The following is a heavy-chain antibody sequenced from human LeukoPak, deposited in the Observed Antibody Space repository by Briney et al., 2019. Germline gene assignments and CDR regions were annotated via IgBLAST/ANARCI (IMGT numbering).Heavy chain of an antibody. V-gene: IGHV1-69*05. CDR3: ATHKDIVVVVAATWPYYFDY. D-gene: IGHD2-15*01. CDR1: GGTFSSYA. Sequence: SVKVSCKASGGTFSSYAISWVRQAPGQGLEWMGGIIPIFGTANYAQKFQGRVTITTDESTSTAYMELSSLRSEDTAVYYCATHKDIVVVVAATWPYYFDYCGQGTLVTVSS. J-gene: IGHJ4*02. CDR2: IIPIFGTA.